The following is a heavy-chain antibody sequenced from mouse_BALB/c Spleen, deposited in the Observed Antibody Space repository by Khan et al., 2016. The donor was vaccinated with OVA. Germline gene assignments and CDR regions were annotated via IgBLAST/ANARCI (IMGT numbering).Heavy chain of an antibody. CDR3: ATPPFCSKVTVY. V-gene: IGHV9-3-1*01. J-gene: IGHJ4*01. CDR2: INTYTGEP. Sequence: QIQFVQSGPELKQPGETVKISCTASGYTFKNHGMNWVKQAPGKGLKWMGWINTYTGEPTYVEDFKRRFAISLETSASTAYLQINNLNNENTVTYVDATPPFCSKVTVYWGQGTSVTVSS. CDR1: GYTFKNHG. D-gene: IGHD2-12*01.